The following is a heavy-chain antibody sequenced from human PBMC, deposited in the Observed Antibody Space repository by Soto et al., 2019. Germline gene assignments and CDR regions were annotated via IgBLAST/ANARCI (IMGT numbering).Heavy chain of an antibody. Sequence: PSETLSLTCTVSGDSISSSYWSWIRQSPGKGLEWIGYIYYSGSTYYNPSLKSRVTISVDTSKNQFSLKLSSVTAADTAVYYCASPGLLYDYWGQGTLVTVSS. J-gene: IGHJ4*02. CDR3: ASPGLLYDY. D-gene: IGHD2-21*01. V-gene: IGHV4-59*04. CDR1: GDSISSSY. CDR2: IYYSGST.